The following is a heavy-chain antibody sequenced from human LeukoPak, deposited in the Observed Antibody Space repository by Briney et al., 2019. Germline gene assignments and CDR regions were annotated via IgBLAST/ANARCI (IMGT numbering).Heavy chain of an antibody. CDR2: IIPIFGTA. CDR1: GGTFSSYA. D-gene: IGHD2-15*01. Sequence: GASVKVSCKASGGTFSSYAISWVRQAPGQGLEWMGGIIPIFGTANYAQKFRGRVTITTDESTSTAYMELSSLRSEDTAVYYCASSIRGGYCSGGSCYPYYFDYWGQGTLITVSS. J-gene: IGHJ4*02. V-gene: IGHV1-69*05. CDR3: ASSIRGGYCSGGSCYPYYFDY.